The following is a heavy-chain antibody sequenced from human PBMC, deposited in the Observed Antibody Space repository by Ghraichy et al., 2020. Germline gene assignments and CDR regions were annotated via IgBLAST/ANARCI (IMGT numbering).Heavy chain of an antibody. Sequence: LSLTCAASGFTFSSYWMSWVRQAPGKGLEWVANIKQDGSEKYYVDSVKGRFTISRDNAKNSLYLQMNSLRAEDTAVYYCAREPEWGGDYGMDVWGQGTTVTVSS. V-gene: IGHV3-7*01. CDR1: GFTFSSYW. J-gene: IGHJ6*02. CDR3: AREPEWGGDYGMDV. CDR2: IKQDGSEK. D-gene: IGHD2-8*01.